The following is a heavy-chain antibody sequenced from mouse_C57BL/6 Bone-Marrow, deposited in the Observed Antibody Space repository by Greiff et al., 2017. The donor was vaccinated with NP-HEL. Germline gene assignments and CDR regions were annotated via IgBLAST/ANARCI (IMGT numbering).Heavy chain of an antibody. CDR1: GYTFTSYW. CDR2: IHPNSGST. J-gene: IGHJ3*01. D-gene: IGHD1-1*01. V-gene: IGHV1-64*01. Sequence: QVQLQQSGAELVKPGASVKLSCKASGYTFTSYWMHWVKQRPGQGLEWIGMIHPNSGSTNYNEKFKSKATLTVDKSSSTAYMQLSSLTSEDSAVYYCARDDYYGSSYEAYWGQGTLVTVSA. CDR3: ARDDYYGSSYEAY.